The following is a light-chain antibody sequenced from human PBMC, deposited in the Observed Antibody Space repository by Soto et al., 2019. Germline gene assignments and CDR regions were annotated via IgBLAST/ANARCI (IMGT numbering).Light chain of an antibody. Sequence: QSVLTQPTSVSAAPGQKVTISCSGSSSNIGNNYVSWYQQLPGTAPKLLIYDNNKRPSGIPDRFSGSKSGTSATLGITGLPTGDEADYYCGTWDSSLSAVVFGGGTKLTVL. CDR1: SSNIGNNY. J-gene: IGLJ2*01. CDR2: DNN. CDR3: GTWDSSLSAVV. V-gene: IGLV1-51*01.